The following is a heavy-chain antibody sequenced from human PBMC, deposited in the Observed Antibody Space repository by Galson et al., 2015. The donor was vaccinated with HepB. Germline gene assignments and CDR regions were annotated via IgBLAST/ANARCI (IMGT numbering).Heavy chain of an antibody. V-gene: IGHV3-30-3*01. Sequence: SLRLSCAASGFTFSSYAMSWVRQAPGKGLEWVTVISYDGSDKYYADSMKGRFTISRDNSKNTLYLQMSSLRAEDTAVYYCGRPPLHNTVTMHSPIDYWGQGTLVTVSS. CDR2: ISYDGSDK. CDR3: GRPPLHNTVTMHSPIDY. D-gene: IGHD4-17*01. CDR1: GFTFSSYA. J-gene: IGHJ4*02.